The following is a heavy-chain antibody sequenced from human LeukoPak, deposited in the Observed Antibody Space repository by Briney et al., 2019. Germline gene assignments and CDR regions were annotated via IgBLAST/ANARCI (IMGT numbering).Heavy chain of an antibody. Sequence: GASVKVSCKASGYTFSSYGISWVRQAPGQGPGWIGWISAYNGNTDYAQDLQGRVTMTTDTSTSTAYMELRSLRSDDTAVYYCARDLRRSSHWFDPWGQGTLVTASS. V-gene: IGHV1-18*01. CDR2: ISAYNGNT. J-gene: IGHJ5*02. D-gene: IGHD6-6*01. CDR1: GYTFSSYG. CDR3: ARDLRRSSHWFDP.